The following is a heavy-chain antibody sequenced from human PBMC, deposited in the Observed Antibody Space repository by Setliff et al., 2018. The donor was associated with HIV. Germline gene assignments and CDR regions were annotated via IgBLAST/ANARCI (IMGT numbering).Heavy chain of an antibody. D-gene: IGHD5-12*01. CDR2: IKSKSDGGTT. CDR1: GFTFTNAW. V-gene: IGHV3-15*01. CDR3: VSYGDSPHYYYYMDV. J-gene: IGHJ6*03. Sequence: GGSLRLSCAASGFTFTNAWMSWVRQAPGKGLEWVGRIKSKSDGGTTDSAAPVKGRITISRDDSKNTVYLQMNSLKTEDTAVYYCVSYGDSPHYYYYMDVWGKGTTVTVSS.